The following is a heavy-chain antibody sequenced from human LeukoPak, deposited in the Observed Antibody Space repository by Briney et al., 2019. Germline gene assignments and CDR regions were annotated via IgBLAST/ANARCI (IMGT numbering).Heavy chain of an antibody. V-gene: IGHV3-21*04. J-gene: IGHJ6*03. CDR2: ISSSSTYI. CDR3: AKRRGLELLYYYYMDV. CDR1: GFTFSSYN. D-gene: IGHD1-7*01. Sequence: GGSLRLSCAASGFTFSSYNMNWVRQAPGKGLEWVSFISSSSTYIHYADSVKGRFTISRDNSKNTLFLQMNSLRAEDTAVYYCAKRRGLELLYYYYMDVWGKGTTVIVSS.